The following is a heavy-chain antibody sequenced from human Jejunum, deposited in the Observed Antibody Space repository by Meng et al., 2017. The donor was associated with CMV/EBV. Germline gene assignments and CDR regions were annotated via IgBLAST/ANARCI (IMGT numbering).Heavy chain of an antibody. J-gene: IGHJ5*02. Sequence: IGYYIQWVRQAPGQGLEWMGWISPHSGGTKYAQKFQGRVTMTRDTSISTAYMEVTRLSSDDTAVYYCSRENAYCGGACPSSWFDPWGQGTRVTVSS. D-gene: IGHD2-21*01. CDR3: SRENAYCGGACPSSWFDP. CDR1: IGYY. V-gene: IGHV1-2*02. CDR2: ISPHSGGT.